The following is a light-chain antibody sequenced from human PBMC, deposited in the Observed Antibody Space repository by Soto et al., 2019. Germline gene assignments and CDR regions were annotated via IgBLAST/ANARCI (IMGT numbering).Light chain of an antibody. J-gene: IGKJ1*01. CDR3: MQALQTPRT. V-gene: IGKV2-28*01. CDR2: LGS. CDR1: QSLVDSTGNNL. Sequence: DIVMTQSPLSLPVTPGEPAYISCRSSQSLVDSTGNNLLDWYLQKPGQSPPLLIYLGSIRASGVPDRFSGSGSGTDCTLQISRVEAEDVGVYYCMQALQTPRTFGQGTKVEIK.